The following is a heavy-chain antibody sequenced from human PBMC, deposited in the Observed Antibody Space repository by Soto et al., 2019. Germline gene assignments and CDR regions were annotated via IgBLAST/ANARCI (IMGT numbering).Heavy chain of an antibody. Sequence: SVKVSCKASGGTFSSYTISWVRQAPGQGLEWMGRIIPILGIANYAQKFQGRVTITADKSTSTAYMELSSLRSEDTAVYYCARVDGYGDPVYWGQGTLVTVSS. CDR3: ARVDGYGDPVY. CDR1: GGTFSSYT. CDR2: IIPILGIA. J-gene: IGHJ4*02. D-gene: IGHD4-17*01. V-gene: IGHV1-69*02.